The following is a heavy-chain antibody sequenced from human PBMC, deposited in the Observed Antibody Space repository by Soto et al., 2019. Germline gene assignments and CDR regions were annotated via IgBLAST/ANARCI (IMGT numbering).Heavy chain of an antibody. D-gene: IGHD6-13*01. Sequence: QVQLQQWGAGLLKPSETLSLTCAVYGGSFSGYYWSWIRQPPGKGLECIGEINHSGSTNYNPSLKSRVTIAVDPSKNQFSLKLSSVTAADTAVYYCARDRSSSWSGGFDPWGQGTLVTVSS. CDR3: ARDRSSSWSGGFDP. CDR1: GGSFSGYY. V-gene: IGHV4-34*01. J-gene: IGHJ5*02. CDR2: INHSGST.